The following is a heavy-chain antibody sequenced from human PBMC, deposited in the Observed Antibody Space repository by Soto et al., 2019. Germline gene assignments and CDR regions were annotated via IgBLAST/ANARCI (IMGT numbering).Heavy chain of an antibody. V-gene: IGHV1-69*06. CDR3: ARQQSTAAATDY. CDR2: IIGIFGTA. J-gene: IGHJ4*02. Sequence: QVQLVQSGTEVKEPGSSVKVSCKASGGTFGSYSISWVRQAPGQGLEWMGGIIGIFGTANYAQKFQGRVTITADKSTSTAYMELSSLRSEDTAVYYCARQQSTAAATDYWGQGTLVTVSS. D-gene: IGHD6-13*01. CDR1: GGTFGSYS.